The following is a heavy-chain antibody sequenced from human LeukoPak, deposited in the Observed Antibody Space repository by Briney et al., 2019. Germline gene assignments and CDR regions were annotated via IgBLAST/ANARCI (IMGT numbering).Heavy chain of an antibody. CDR1: GDSISSSSYY. Sequence: SETLSLTCTVSGDSISSSSYYWGWIRQPPGKGLEWIGSIPYSGSTYYNPSLKSRVTISVDTSKNQFSLKLSSVTAADTAVYYCARCRDYYVSGSYYKTFDYWGQGTLVTVSS. CDR3: ARCRDYYVSGSYYKTFDY. V-gene: IGHV4-39*07. J-gene: IGHJ4*02. D-gene: IGHD3-10*01. CDR2: IPYSGST.